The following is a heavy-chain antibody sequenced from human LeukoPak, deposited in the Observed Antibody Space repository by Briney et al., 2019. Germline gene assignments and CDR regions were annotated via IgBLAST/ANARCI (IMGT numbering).Heavy chain of an antibody. CDR1: GFTFSSYW. CDR3: ARDTIPRGGSYFRY. CDR2: IKQDGSEK. V-gene: IGHV3-7*01. D-gene: IGHD3-3*01. J-gene: IGHJ4*02. Sequence: PGGSLRLSCAASGFTFSSYWMSWVRQAPGKGLEWVANIKQDGSEKYYVDSVKGRFTISRDNAKNSLYLQMNSLRAEDTAVYYCARDTIPRGGSYFRYWGQGTLVTVSS.